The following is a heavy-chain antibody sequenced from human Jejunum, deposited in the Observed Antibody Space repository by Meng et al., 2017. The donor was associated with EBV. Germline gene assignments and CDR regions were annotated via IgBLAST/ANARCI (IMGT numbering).Heavy chain of an antibody. V-gene: IGHV4-4*02. CDR3: AGNGYYALEY. Sequence: QVPLQGSGPRLEKPSGTLCLTCVVSGGAISDNDWWSWVRQPPGKGLEWLGEIYHGGGTNYNPSLESRVTISVDKSKNQFSLKLNSVTVADTAVYYCAGNGYYALEYWGPGILVTVSS. J-gene: IGHJ4*02. CDR1: GGAISDNDW. D-gene: IGHD3-22*01. CDR2: IYHGGGT.